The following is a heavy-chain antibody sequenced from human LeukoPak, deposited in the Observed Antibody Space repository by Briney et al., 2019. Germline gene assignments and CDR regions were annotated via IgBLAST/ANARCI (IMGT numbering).Heavy chain of an antibody. CDR2: VDHTGST. V-gene: IGHV4-59*01. D-gene: IGHD4-17*01. J-gene: IGHJ4*02. Sequence: SETLSLTCSVSDDSITMYYWTWIRQPPGKGLEWIGYVDHTGSTNFNPSLNGRVSISRDTSKNLFSLRLRSVTAADTAVYFCAREGRCNNFDYWSQGTLVTVSS. CDR1: DDSITMYY. CDR3: AREGRCNNFDY.